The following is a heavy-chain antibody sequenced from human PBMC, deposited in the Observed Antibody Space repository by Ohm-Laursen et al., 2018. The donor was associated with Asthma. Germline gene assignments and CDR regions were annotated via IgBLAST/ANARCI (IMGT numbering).Heavy chain of an antibody. J-gene: IGHJ4*02. V-gene: IGHV3-30*18. CDR2: ISYDGSNK. Sequence: SLRLSCSASGFTFSSYGMHWVRQAPGKGLEWVAVISYDGSNKYYADSVKGRFTISRDNSKNTLYLQMNSLRAEDTAVYYCAKVGYYGSGSYYSFDYWGQGTLVTVSS. D-gene: IGHD3-10*01. CDR1: GFTFSSYG. CDR3: AKVGYYGSGSYYSFDY.